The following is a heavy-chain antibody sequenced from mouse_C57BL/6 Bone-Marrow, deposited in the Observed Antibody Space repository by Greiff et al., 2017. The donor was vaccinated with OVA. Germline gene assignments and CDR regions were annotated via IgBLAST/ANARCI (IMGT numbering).Heavy chain of an antibody. CDR2: IYPGGGYT. CDR1: GYTFTNYW. Sequence: VHLVESGAELVRPGTSVKMSCKASGYTFTNYWIGWAKQRPGHGLEWIGDIYPGGGYTNYNEKFKGKATLTADKSSSTAYMQFSSLTSEDSAIYYCARCDGYYAMDYWGQGTSVTVSS. V-gene: IGHV1-63*01. D-gene: IGHD2-3*01. J-gene: IGHJ4*01. CDR3: ARCDGYYAMDY.